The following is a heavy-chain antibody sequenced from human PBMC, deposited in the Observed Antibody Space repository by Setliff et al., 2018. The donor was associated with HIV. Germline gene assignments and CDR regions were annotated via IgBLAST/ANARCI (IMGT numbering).Heavy chain of an antibody. CDR2: IYYTGST. J-gene: IGHJ4*02. CDR1: GGSISSAYYY. CDR3: AREFDWSGFFDY. D-gene: IGHD3-3*01. V-gene: IGHV4-61*01. Sequence: SETLSLTCTVSGGSISSAYYYWGWIRQPPGKGLEWIGNIYYTGSTNYNPSLKSRVTISIDTSKNQFSLKLSSVTAADTAVYYCAREFDWSGFFDYWGQGTLVTVSS.